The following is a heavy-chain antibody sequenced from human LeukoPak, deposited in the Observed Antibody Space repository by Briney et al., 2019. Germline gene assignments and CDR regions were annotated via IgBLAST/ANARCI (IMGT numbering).Heavy chain of an antibody. CDR2: IYYNGST. CDR1: GCTISSYY. CDR3: ARSDYDIFDY. V-gene: IGHV4-59*01. J-gene: IGHJ4*02. Sequence: SETLSLTCTVSGCTISSYYWSWIRQPPGKGLEWIGYIYYNGSTNYNPSLKSRVTISVDTSKNQFSLKLSSVSAADTAVYYCARSDYDIFDYWGQGTLVTVSS. D-gene: IGHD3-9*01.